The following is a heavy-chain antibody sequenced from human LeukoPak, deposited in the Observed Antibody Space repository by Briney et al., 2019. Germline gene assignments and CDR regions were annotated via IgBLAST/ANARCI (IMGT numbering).Heavy chain of an antibody. CDR2: IIASFGTA. CDR3: ARVVTPRYCSSTSCYWKGWFDP. V-gene: IGHV1-69*01. CDR1: GGTLSRYA. D-gene: IGHD2-2*01. Sequence: GSSVKVSCKASGGTLSRYAISWVRQAPGQGLEWMGGIIASFGTANYAQKFQGRVTISADESSGTAYMELSSLRSEDTAVYYCARVVTPRYCSSTSCYWKGWFDPWSQGTLVTVSS. J-gene: IGHJ5*02.